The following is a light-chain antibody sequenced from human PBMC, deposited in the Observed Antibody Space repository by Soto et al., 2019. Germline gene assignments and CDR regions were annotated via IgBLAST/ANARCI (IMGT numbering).Light chain of an antibody. CDR3: QQYGSSGT. V-gene: IGKV3-20*01. CDR2: GAS. J-gene: IGKJ1*01. Sequence: EIVLTQSPGTLSLSPGERATLSCRASQSVSSSFLAWYQQKPGQAPRLLIYGASSRATGIPDRFSGSGSGTDFTLTISRLEPEDFAVYYCQQYGSSGTFGHGTKV. CDR1: QSVSSSF.